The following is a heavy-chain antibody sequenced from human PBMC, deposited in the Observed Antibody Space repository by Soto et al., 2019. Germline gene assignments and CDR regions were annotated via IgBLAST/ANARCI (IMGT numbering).Heavy chain of an antibody. Sequence: SETLSLTCDVSVEPMTGCYDWGWIRHSPGKGLEWIGSIYYGGATYYNPSLRSRLTISIDASKNQFSLRLTSVTAADTALYYCARRWYYFDFWCQGTLVNLSS. J-gene: IGHJ4*02. CDR1: VEPMTGCYD. CDR3: ARRWYYFDF. V-gene: IGHV4-38-2*01. CDR2: IYYGGAT. D-gene: IGHD2-8*01.